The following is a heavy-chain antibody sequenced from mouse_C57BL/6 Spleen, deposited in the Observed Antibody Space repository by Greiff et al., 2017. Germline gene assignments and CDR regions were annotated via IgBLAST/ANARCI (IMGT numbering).Heavy chain of an antibody. CDR3: ASGTRTGY. V-gene: IGHV5-17*01. D-gene: IGHD3-3*01. J-gene: IGHJ2*01. Sequence: EVQLVESGGGLVKPGGSLKLSCAASGFTFSDYGMHWVRQAPEKGLEWVAYISSGSSTIYYADTVKGRFTISRDNAKNTLFLTMTSPRSEDTAMYYCASGTRTGYWGQGTTLTVSS. CDR2: ISSGSSTI. CDR1: GFTFSDYG.